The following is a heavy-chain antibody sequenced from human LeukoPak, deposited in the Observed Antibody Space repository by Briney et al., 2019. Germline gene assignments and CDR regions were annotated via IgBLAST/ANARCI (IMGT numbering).Heavy chain of an antibody. CDR3: ARELRGTMIVVVTPGAFDI. Sequence: ASVKVSCKASGGTFSSYAISWVRQAPGQGLEWMGGIIPIFGTANYAQKFQGRVTITADESTSTAYMELSSLRSEDTAVYYCARELRGTMIVVVTPGAFDIWGQGTMVTVSS. V-gene: IGHV1-69*13. CDR1: GGTFSSYA. J-gene: IGHJ3*02. D-gene: IGHD3-22*01. CDR2: IIPIFGTA.